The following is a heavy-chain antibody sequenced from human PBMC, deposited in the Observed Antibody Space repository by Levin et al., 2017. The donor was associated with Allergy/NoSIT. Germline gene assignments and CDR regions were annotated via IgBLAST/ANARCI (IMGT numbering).Heavy chain of an antibody. Sequence: SETLSLTCTVSGGSISSGDYYWSWIRQPPGTGLEWIGYIYYSGSTYYNPSLKSRVTISVDTSKNQFSLKLSSVTAADTAVYYCARDLGGYDLLDYWGQGTLVTVSS. CDR3: ARDLGGYDLLDY. CDR1: GGSISSGDYY. V-gene: IGHV4-30-4*01. CDR2: IYYSGST. J-gene: IGHJ4*02. D-gene: IGHD5-12*01.